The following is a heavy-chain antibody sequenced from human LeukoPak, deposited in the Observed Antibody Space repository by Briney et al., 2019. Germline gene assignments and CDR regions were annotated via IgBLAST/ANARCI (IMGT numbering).Heavy chain of an antibody. CDR3: AREVYSSGSHDY. Sequence: GSLRLSCAASGFTFSSYSMNWVRQAPGKGLEWVSSISSSSSYIYYADSVKGRFTISRDNAKNSLYLQMNSLRAEDTAVYYCAREVYSSGSHDYWGQGTLVTVSS. V-gene: IGHV3-21*01. CDR1: GFTFSSYS. D-gene: IGHD3-22*01. J-gene: IGHJ4*02. CDR2: ISSSSSYI.